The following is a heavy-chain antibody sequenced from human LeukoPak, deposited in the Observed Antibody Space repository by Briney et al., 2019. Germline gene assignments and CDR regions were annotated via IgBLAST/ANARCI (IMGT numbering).Heavy chain of an antibody. D-gene: IGHD2-15*01. V-gene: IGHV3-9*01. J-gene: IGHJ6*03. Sequence: SLRLSCAASASTFDDYAMHWVRQVPGKGLEWVSGISWNSGSIGYADSVKGRFTISRDNAKNSLYLQMNSLRAEDTALYYCAKDYTPRRYYYYMDVWGKGTTVTVSS. CDR1: ASTFDDYA. CDR3: AKDYTPRRYYYYMDV. CDR2: ISWNSGSI.